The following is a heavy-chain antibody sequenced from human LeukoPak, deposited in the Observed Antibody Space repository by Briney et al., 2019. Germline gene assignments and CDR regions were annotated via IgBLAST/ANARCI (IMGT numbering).Heavy chain of an antibody. CDR3: ARALPYYDILTGYPNAFDI. CDR1: GGSFSGYY. CDR2: INHSGST. Sequence: SETLSLTCAVYGGSFSGYYWSWIRQPPGKGLEWIGEINHSGSTNYNPSLKRRVTISVDTSKNQFSLKLSSVTAADTAVYYCARALPYYDILTGYPNAFDIWGQGTMVTVSS. V-gene: IGHV4-34*01. D-gene: IGHD3-9*01. J-gene: IGHJ3*02.